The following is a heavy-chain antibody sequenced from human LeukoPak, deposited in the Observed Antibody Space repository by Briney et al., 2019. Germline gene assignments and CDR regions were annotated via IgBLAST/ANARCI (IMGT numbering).Heavy chain of an antibody. CDR3: AKGSRNTGFDY. Sequence: GGSLRLSCAASRFTFSSFAMYWVRQAPGKGLEWVSAISDSGGNTYYADSVKGRFTISRDNSKNTLYLQMDSLRVEDTAVYYCAKGSRNTGFDYWGQGTLVTVPS. V-gene: IGHV3-23*01. J-gene: IGHJ4*02. D-gene: IGHD1-26*01. CDR1: RFTFSSFA. CDR2: ISDSGGNT.